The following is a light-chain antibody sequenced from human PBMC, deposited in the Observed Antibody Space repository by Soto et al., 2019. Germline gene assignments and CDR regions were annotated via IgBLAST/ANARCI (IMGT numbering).Light chain of an antibody. V-gene: IGKV1-6*01. CDR2: DAS. J-gene: IGKJ4*01. CDR1: QGITDD. Sequence: AIQMTQSPSSLSASVGDRVTITCRASQGITDDLGWYQQKPGKAPNLLIYDASTLHSGVPSRFSGGGSGTDFTLTISSLQPEDFATYYCQQVNVYPSTFGGGTKVDIK. CDR3: QQVNVYPST.